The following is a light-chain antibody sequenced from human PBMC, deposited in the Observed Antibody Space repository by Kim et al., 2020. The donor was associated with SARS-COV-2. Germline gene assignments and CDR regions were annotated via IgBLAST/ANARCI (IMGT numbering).Light chain of an antibody. CDR1: QSVSSN. J-gene: IGKJ1*01. CDR2: GAS. CDR3: QQYNNWPLT. V-gene: IGKV3-15*01. Sequence: PGETATLSCRASQSVSSNFAWYQQKPGQAPRLLIYGASTRATGIPARFSGSGSGTDFTLTISSLQSEDFAVYYCQQYNNWPLTFGEGTKVDIK.